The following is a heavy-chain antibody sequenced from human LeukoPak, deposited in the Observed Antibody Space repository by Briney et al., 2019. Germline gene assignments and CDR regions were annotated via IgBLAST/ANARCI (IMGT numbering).Heavy chain of an antibody. Sequence: SETLSLTCTVSGASVNSYFWSWIRQPPGKGLEWIECFYNGGSTSYSDSLKSRVTISVDTSKNQVSLKLTSVTAADTAVYYCASAKQWLAFDFWGQGNLVTVTS. CDR3: ASAKQWLAFDF. CDR1: GASVNSYF. CDR2: FYNGGST. J-gene: IGHJ4*02. V-gene: IGHV4-59*08. D-gene: IGHD6-19*01.